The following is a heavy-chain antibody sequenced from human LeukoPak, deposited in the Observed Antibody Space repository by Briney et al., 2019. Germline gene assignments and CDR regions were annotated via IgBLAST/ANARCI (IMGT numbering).Heavy chain of an antibody. J-gene: IGHJ4*02. Sequence: SETLSLTCAVYGGSFSGYYWSWIRQPPGKGLEWIGEINHSGSTNYNPSLKSRVTISVDTSKNQFSLKLSSVTAADTAVYYCARGVTYYDFWSGLDYWGQGTLVTVSS. D-gene: IGHD3-3*01. V-gene: IGHV4-34*01. CDR3: ARGVTYYDFWSGLDY. CDR2: INHSGST. CDR1: GGSFSGYY.